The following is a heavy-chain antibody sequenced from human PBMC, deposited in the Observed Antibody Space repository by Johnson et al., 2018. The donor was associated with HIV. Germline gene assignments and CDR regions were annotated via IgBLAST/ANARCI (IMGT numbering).Heavy chain of an antibody. J-gene: IGHJ3*02. CDR1: GFTFSDYY. Sequence: QVQLVESGGGLVKPGGSLRLSCAASGFTFSDYYMSWIRQAPGKGLEWVSYISSSGSTIYYADPVKGRFTHSRDNAKNSLYLQMNSLRAEDTAVYYCAGEPYGGNSNAGDGFDIWGQGTMVTVSS. D-gene: IGHD4-23*01. V-gene: IGHV3-11*04. CDR3: AGEPYGGNSNAGDGFDI. CDR2: ISSSGSTI.